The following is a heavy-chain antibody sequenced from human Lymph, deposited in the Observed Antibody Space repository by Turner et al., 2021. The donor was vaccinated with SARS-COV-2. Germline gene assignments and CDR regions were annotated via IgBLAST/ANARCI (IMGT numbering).Heavy chain of an antibody. J-gene: IGHJ4*02. CDR1: GFTFNNYP. D-gene: IGHD3-10*01. V-gene: IGHV3-30-3*01. Sequence: QVQLVESGGGVVEPGRSLRLSCAASGFTFNNYPTHWVRQAPGKGLEWVAVISYDGSNKYYADSVKGRFTISRDNSKNTLYLQMNSLRAEDTAVYYCARDSSGSGTLDYWGQGTLVTVSS. CDR2: ISYDGSNK. CDR3: ARDSSGSGTLDY.